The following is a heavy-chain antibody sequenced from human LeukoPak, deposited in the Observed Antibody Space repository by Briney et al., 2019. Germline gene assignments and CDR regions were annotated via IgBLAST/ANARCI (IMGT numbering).Heavy chain of an antibody. V-gene: IGHV1-18*01. D-gene: IGHD5-12*01. Sequence: GASVKVSCKASGYTFTSYGISWVRQAPGQGLEWMGWISAYNGNTNYAQKLQGRVTMTTDTSTSTAYMELRSPRSDDTAVYYCARDSVATMAARFFDYWGQGTLVTVSS. J-gene: IGHJ4*02. CDR3: ARDSVATMAARFFDY. CDR1: GYTFTSYG. CDR2: ISAYNGNT.